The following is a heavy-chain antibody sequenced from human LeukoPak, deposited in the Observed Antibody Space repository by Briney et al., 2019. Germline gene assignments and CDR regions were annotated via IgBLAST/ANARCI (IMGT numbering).Heavy chain of an antibody. CDR1: GGSFSGYY. CDR3: ARVSPNYDILTGYGAYFDY. V-gene: IGHV4-34*01. CDR2: INHSGST. Sequence: KPSETLSLTCAVYGGSFSGYYWSWIRQPPGKGLEWIGEINHSGSTNYNPSLKSRVTISVDTSKNQFSLKLGSVTAADTAVYYCARVSPNYDILTGYGAYFDYWGQGTLVTVSS. J-gene: IGHJ4*02. D-gene: IGHD3-9*01.